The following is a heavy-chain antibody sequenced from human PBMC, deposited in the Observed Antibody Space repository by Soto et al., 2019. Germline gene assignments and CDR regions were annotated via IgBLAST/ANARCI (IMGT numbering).Heavy chain of an antibody. CDR3: ARTYYQGNSGCDY. D-gene: IGHD3-22*01. J-gene: IGHJ4*02. Sequence: PSETLSLTCTVSGASISSDRYYWTWIRQHPGKGLEWIGYIYYSGSTYYNPSLKSRVVISVNTSENRFFLKLSSVTAADTAMYYCARTYYQGNSGCDYWGQGTLVTVSS. CDR1: GASISSDRYY. CDR2: IYYSGST. V-gene: IGHV4-31*03.